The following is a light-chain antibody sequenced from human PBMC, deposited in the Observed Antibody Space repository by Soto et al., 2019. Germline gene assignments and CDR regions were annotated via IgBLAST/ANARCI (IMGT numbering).Light chain of an antibody. CDR1: QSVSSN. J-gene: IGKJ5*01. Sequence: EIVMTQSPATLSVSPGERATLSCRASQSVSSNLAWYQQKPGQAPRLLIYSASTRATAIPARFSGSGSGTEFTLTISSLQYEDFAVYYCQQYNNWPPLTFGQGTRLEIK. V-gene: IGKV3-15*01. CDR2: SAS. CDR3: QQYNNWPPLT.